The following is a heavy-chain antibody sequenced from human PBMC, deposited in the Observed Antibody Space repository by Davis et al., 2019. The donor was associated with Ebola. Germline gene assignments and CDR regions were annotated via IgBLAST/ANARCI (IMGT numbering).Heavy chain of an antibody. CDR1: GGTLTSYA. CDR2: INTNTGNP. Sequence: ASVKVSCKAVGGTLTSYAMTWVRQAPGQGLEWMGWINTNTGNPTYAQGFTGRFVFSLDTSVSTAYLQISSLKAEDTAVYYCARGRQLGDYWGQGTLVTVSS. CDR3: ARGRQLGDY. V-gene: IGHV7-4-1*02. D-gene: IGHD6-6*01. J-gene: IGHJ4*02.